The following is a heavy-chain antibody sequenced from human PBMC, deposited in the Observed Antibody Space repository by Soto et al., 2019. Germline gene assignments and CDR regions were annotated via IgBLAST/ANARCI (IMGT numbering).Heavy chain of an antibody. CDR3: AKKYGHDDASFDY. CDR1: RCSLITYA. D-gene: IGHD4-17*01. V-gene: IGHV3-23*01. CDR2: IGVNX. J-gene: IGHJ4*02. Sequence: XXSLRLSCAASRCSLITYAMSWVRQAPGKGLERASXIGVNXHYADYVKARXXISRDTSXXKVYPQMDRLRAEDTAVYYCAKKYGHDDASFDYWGQGTLVTVSS.